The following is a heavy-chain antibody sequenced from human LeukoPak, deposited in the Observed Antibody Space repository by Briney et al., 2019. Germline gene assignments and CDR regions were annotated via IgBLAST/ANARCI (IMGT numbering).Heavy chain of an antibody. CDR3: ASRAWLES. CDR2: IYQDGSEK. CDR1: GFTFSTFS. V-gene: IGHV3-7*01. D-gene: IGHD1-26*01. J-gene: IGHJ4*02. Sequence: GGSLRLSCGASGFTFSTFSMSWVRQAPGKGLEWVANIYQDGSEKYYVDSVKGRFTISRDNAKNSLYLQMNSLRAEDTAVYYCASRAWLESWGQGTLVTVSS.